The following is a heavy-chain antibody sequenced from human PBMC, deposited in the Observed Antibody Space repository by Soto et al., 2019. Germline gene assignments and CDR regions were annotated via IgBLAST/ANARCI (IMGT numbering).Heavy chain of an antibody. CDR2: ISYDGSNK. Sequence: GGSLRLSCAASGFTFSSYCMHWVRQAPGKGLEWVAVISYDGSNKYYADSVKGRFTISRDNSKNTLYLQMNSLRAEDTAVYYCAKASSSWYLALWGQGTLVTVSS. D-gene: IGHD6-13*01. CDR3: AKASSSWYLAL. CDR1: GFTFSSYC. J-gene: IGHJ4*02. V-gene: IGHV3-30*18.